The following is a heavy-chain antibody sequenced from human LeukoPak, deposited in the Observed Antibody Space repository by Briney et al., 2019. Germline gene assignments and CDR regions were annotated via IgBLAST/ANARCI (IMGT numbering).Heavy chain of an antibody. CDR3: ARTDPFYDSSGQSFFDY. CDR2: IIPIFGTA. V-gene: IGHV1-69*01. Sequence: GASVKVSCTASGGTFSSYAISWVRQAPGQGLEWMGGIIPIFGTANYAQKFQGRVTITADESTSTAYMELSSLRSEDTAVYYCARTDPFYDSSGQSFFDYWGQGTLVTVSS. D-gene: IGHD3-22*01. J-gene: IGHJ4*02. CDR1: GGTFSSYA.